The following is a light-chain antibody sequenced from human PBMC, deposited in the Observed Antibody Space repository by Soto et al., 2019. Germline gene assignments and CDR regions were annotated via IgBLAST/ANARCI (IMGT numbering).Light chain of an antibody. CDR2: DTS. V-gene: IGKV3-15*01. Sequence: ETVMTQSPATLSVSPGERATLYCRASQSVSSNLAWYQQKPGQAPRLLIYDTSTRATGVPARFSGSGSGAEFTLTISSLQSEDFALYYCQQFNNWPLTFGGGTKVDIK. CDR3: QQFNNWPLT. CDR1: QSVSSN. J-gene: IGKJ4*01.